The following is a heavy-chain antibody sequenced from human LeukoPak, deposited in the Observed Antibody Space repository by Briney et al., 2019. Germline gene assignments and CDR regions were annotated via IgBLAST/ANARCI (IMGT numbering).Heavy chain of an antibody. J-gene: IGHJ4*02. CDR3: AREVTIFGVVIPLGFDY. CDR1: GYTFTSYG. V-gene: IGHV1-18*01. CDR2: ISAYNGYT. Sequence: ASVKVSCKASGYTFTSYGISWVRQAPGQGLEWMGWISAYNGYTNYAQKLQGRVTMTTDTSTSTAYMELRSLRSDDTAVYYCAREVTIFGVVIPLGFDYWGQGTLVTVSS. D-gene: IGHD3-3*01.